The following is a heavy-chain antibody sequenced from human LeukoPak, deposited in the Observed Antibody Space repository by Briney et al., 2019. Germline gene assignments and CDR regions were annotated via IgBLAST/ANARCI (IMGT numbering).Heavy chain of an antibody. J-gene: IGHJ4*02. D-gene: IGHD2-2*01. V-gene: IGHV4-39*07. CDR1: GGSISSSSYY. Sequence: SETLSLTCTVSGGSISSSSYYWGWIRQPPGKGLEWIGEINHSGSTNCNPSLKSRVTISVDTSKNQFSLKLSSVTAADTAVYYCARGLLSCYFFDYWGQGTLVTVSS. CDR2: INHSGST. CDR3: ARGLLSCYFFDY.